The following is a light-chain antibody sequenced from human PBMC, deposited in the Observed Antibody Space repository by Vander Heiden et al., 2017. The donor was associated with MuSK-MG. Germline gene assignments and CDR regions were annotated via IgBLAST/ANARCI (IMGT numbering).Light chain of an antibody. J-gene: IGLJ3*02. CDR3: GTWDSSLSAAV. CDR1: SSNIGNNY. CDR2: ENN. Sequence: QSVLTQPPSVSAAPGQKVTISCSGSSSNIGNNYVSWYQQRPGTAPKLLIYENNKRPSGIPDRFSGSKSGTSATLGITGLQTGDEADYYCGTWDSSLSAAVFGGGTKLTVL. V-gene: IGLV1-51*02.